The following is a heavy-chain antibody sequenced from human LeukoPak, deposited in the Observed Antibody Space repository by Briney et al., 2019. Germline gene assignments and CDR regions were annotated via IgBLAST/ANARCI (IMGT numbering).Heavy chain of an antibody. CDR2: ISSSGSTI. V-gene: IGHV3-48*03. CDR1: GFTLSSHE. D-gene: IGHD5-18*01. J-gene: IGHJ5*02. Sequence: GGSLRLSCAGSGFTLSSHEMNWVRQASGKGLECVSSISSSGSTIYYADSVKGRFTISRDNAKNSLYLQMNSLRAEDTAVYYCARGRGYSQSNWVDPWGQGTMVTVSA. CDR3: ARGRGYSQSNWVDP.